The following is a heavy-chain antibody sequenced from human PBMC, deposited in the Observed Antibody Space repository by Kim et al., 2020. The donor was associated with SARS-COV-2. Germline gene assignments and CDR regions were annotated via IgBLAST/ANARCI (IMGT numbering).Heavy chain of an antibody. CDR3: ARGSLTTVGSWGFDY. D-gene: IGHD4-17*01. J-gene: IGHJ4*02. V-gene: IGHV3-74*01. Sequence: DSVKGRFTISRDNAKNTLYLQMNSLRAEDTAVYYCARGSLTTVGSWGFDYWGQGTLVTVSS.